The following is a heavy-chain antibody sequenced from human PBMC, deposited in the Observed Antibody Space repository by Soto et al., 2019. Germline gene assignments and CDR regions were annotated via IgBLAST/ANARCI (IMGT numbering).Heavy chain of an antibody. CDR3: ARHVENSSPYYFDY. J-gene: IGHJ4*01. CDR1: GYIFTRYG. Sequence: ASVKVSCKASGYIFTRYGITWVRQAPGQGLEWMGWISAYNGNTNYAHNLQGRVTMTTGTSTNTAYMELRSLRSDDTAVYYCARHVENSSPYYFDYWGQ. V-gene: IGHV1-18*01. CDR2: ISAYNGNT. D-gene: IGHD6-6*01.